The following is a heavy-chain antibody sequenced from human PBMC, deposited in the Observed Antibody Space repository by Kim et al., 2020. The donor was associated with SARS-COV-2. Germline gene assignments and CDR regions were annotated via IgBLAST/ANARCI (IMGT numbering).Heavy chain of an antibody. J-gene: IGHJ5*02. D-gene: IGHD6-13*01. Sequence: SETLSLTCTVSGGSISSGSYYWSWIRQPAGKGLEWIGRIYTSGSTNYNPSLKSRVTISVDTSKNQFSLKLSSVTAADTAVYYCARARYSSILNPSWFDPWGQGTLVTVSP. CDR1: GGSISSGSYY. CDR2: IYTSGST. V-gene: IGHV4-61*02. CDR3: ARARYSSILNPSWFDP.